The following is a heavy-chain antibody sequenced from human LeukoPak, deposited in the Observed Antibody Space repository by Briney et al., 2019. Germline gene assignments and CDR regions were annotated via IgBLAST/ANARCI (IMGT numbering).Heavy chain of an antibody. J-gene: IGHJ4*02. CDR2: ISSSGSTI. D-gene: IGHD5-18*01. CDR1: GFTFSSYW. Sequence: PGGSLRLSCAASGFTFSSYWMSWVRQAPGKGLEWVSYISSSGSTIYYADSVKGRFTISRDNAKNSLYLQMNSLRAEDTAVYYCARGLREIQLWTQAVNFDYWGQGTLVTVSS. V-gene: IGHV3-48*04. CDR3: ARGLREIQLWTQAVNFDY.